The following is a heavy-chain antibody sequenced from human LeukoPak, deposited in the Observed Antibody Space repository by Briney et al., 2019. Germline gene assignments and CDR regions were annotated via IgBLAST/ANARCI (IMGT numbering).Heavy chain of an antibody. Sequence: PGRSLRPSCAASGFTFSSYGMHWVRQAPGKGLEWVAVIWYDGSNKYYADSVKGRFTISRDNSKNTLYLQMNSLRAEDRAVYYCAGGGTSLHYWGQGTLVTVSS. D-gene: IGHD3-16*01. J-gene: IGHJ4*02. CDR3: AGGGTSLHY. CDR1: GFTFSSYG. CDR2: IWYDGSNK. V-gene: IGHV3-33*01.